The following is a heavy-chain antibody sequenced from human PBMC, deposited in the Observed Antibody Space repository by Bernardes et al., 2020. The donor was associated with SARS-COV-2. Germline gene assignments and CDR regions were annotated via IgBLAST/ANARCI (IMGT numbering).Heavy chain of an antibody. D-gene: IGHD6-19*01. CDR2: ISTTSSYI. CDR3: ARHFVAGTTYPIDY. CDR1: GFTFSSYW. V-gene: IGHV3-21*01. J-gene: IGHJ4*02. Sequence: GSLRLSCAASGFTFSSYWMYWVRQAPGKGLEWVSSISTTSSYIYYADSVKGRFTISRDNAKNSLSLQMNSLRAEDTALYYCARHFVAGTTYPIDYWGPGTLVTVSS.